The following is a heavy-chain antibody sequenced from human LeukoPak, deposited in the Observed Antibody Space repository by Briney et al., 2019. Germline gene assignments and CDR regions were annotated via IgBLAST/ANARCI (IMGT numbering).Heavy chain of an antibody. V-gene: IGHV3-30-3*01. D-gene: IGHD2-21*02. CDR3: ARDRRPYCGGDCYSYFDY. J-gene: IGHJ4*02. Sequence: PGGSLRLSCAASGFTFSSYAMPWVRQAPGKGLEWVAVISYDGSNKYYADSVKGRFTISRDNSKNTLYLQMNSLRAEDTAVYYCARDRRPYCGGDCYSYFDYWGQGTLVTVSS. CDR1: GFTFSSYA. CDR2: ISYDGSNK.